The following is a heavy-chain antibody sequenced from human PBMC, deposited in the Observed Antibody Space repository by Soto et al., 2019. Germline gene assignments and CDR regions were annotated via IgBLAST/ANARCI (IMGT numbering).Heavy chain of an antibody. J-gene: IGHJ4*02. D-gene: IGHD3-9*01. CDR1: GGTFSSYT. CDR2: IIPILGIA. CDR3: ARSGYLRYFDSRFAKIDY. V-gene: IGHV1-69*02. Sequence: QVQLVQSGAEVKKPGSSVKVSCKASGGTFSSYTISWVRQAPGQGLEWMGRIIPILGIANYAQKFQGRVTITADKSTSTAYMELSSLRSEDTAVYYCARSGYLRYFDSRFAKIDYWGQGTLVTVSS.